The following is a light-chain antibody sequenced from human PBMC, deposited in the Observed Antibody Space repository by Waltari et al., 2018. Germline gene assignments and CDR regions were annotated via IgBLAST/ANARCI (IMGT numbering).Light chain of an antibody. CDR3: QQSYSTWT. V-gene: IGKV1-39*01. CDR1: QTISDY. Sequence: DIQMTQSPPSLSAFVGDRVVITCRASQTISDYLHWYQQKPGKAPKLLIYAASSLQTGVQSRFSGSGSGTEFTLTISGLQPEEIATYYCQQSYSTWTFGQGTKVELK. CDR2: AAS. J-gene: IGKJ1*01.